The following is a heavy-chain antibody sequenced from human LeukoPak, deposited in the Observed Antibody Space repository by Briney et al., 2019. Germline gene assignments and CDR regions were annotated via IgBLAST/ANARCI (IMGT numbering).Heavy chain of an antibody. Sequence: SETLSLTCTVSGGSISSSSYYWGWIRQPPGKGLEWIGSIYYSGSTYYNPSLKSRVTISVDTSKNQFSLKLSSVTAADTAVYYCARENYYGSGSPMDVWGKGTTVTISS. J-gene: IGHJ6*03. CDR2: IYYSGST. CDR1: GGSISSSSYY. D-gene: IGHD3-10*01. V-gene: IGHV4-39*07. CDR3: ARENYYGSGSPMDV.